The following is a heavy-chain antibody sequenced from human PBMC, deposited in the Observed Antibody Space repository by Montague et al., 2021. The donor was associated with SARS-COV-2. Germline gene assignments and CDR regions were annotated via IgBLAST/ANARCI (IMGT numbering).Heavy chain of an antibody. CDR3: VSLWKYGSGSHYAPWDYYNYGVDV. J-gene: IGHJ6*02. Sequence: SETLSFTCTVSGGTISSYYYSWIRQPPGKALEWIGYISYIGSTNYNPFLKSRVTVSIDTSKNQFSLKLSSVTAADSAVYYCVSLWKYGSGSHYAPWDYYNYGVDVWGQGTTVTVSS. CDR1: GGTISSYY. D-gene: IGHD3-10*01. CDR2: ISYIGST. V-gene: IGHV4-59*01.